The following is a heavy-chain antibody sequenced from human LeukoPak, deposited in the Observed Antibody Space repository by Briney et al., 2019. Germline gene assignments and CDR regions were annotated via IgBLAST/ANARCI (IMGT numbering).Heavy chain of an antibody. CDR2: IYYSGST. V-gene: IGHV4-39*07. Sequence: SETLSLTCTVSGGSISSSTYYWGWIRQPPGKGLEWIGSIYYSGSTYYNPSLKSRVTISVDTSKNQFSLKLSSVTAADTAVYYCARGLCSGGSCYFNPGYFDYWGQGTLVTVSS. D-gene: IGHD2-15*01. CDR1: GGSISSSTYY. J-gene: IGHJ4*02. CDR3: ARGLCSGGSCYFNPGYFDY.